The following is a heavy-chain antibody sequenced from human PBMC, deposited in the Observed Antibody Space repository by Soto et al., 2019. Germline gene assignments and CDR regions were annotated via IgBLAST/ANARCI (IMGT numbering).Heavy chain of an antibody. V-gene: IGHV1-69*02. CDR2: IIPILGIA. CDR1: GGTFSSYS. J-gene: IGHJ4*02. D-gene: IGHD3-10*01. CDR3: ARSSVRGVIITGGDY. Sequence: QVQLVQSGAEVKNPGSSVKVSCKASGGTFSSYSISWVRQAPGQGLEWMGRIIPILGIANYAQKFQGRVTITADKSTSTAYMELSSLRSEDTAVYYCARSSVRGVIITGGDYWGQGTLVTVSS.